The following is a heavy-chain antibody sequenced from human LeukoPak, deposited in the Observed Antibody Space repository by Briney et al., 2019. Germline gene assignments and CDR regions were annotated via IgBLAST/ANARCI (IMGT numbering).Heavy chain of an antibody. Sequence: GASVKVSCKASGYTFTSYGISWVRQAPGQGLEWMGWTSAYNGNTNYAQKLQGRVTMTTDTSTSTAYMALRSLRSDDTAVYYCARGLSYYYDSSGYHHFDYWGQGTLVTVSS. V-gene: IGHV1-18*01. CDR2: TSAYNGNT. J-gene: IGHJ4*02. CDR3: ARGLSYYYDSSGYHHFDY. D-gene: IGHD3-22*01. CDR1: GYTFTSYG.